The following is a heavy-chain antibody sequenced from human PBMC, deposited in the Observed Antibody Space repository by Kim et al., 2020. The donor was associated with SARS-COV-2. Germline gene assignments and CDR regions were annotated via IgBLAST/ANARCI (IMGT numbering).Heavy chain of an antibody. J-gene: IGHJ4*02. V-gene: IGHV1-3*01. CDR2: SNAGNGNT. CDR1: GYALDTYA. Sequence: ASEKVSCKASGYALDTYAIHWVRQAPGQRLEWMGWSNAGNGNTKYSQKFQGRVTITRDTPANTAYMELSSLRSEDTSVDFCARAMAAAGSFDFWGQGTLVTVSS. CDR3: ARAMAAAGSFDF. D-gene: IGHD6-13*01.